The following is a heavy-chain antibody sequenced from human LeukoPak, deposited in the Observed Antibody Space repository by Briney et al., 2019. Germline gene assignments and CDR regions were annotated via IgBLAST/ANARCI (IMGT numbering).Heavy chain of an antibody. D-gene: IGHD3-16*02. J-gene: IGHJ4*02. CDR3: ARQYYDYAWGSYQLDY. V-gene: IGHV5-51*01. CDR2: IYPGDSDT. Sequence: GESLKISCKGSGYSFTSYWIGWVRQMPGKGLEWMGIIYPGDSDTRYSPSFQGQVTISADKSISTAYLQWSSLKASDTAMYYCARQYYDYAWGSYQLDYWGQGTLVTVSS. CDR1: GYSFTSYW.